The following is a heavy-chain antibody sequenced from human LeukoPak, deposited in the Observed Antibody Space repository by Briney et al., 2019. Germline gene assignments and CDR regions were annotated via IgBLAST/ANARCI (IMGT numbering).Heavy chain of an antibody. CDR1: GGSISSSSYY. CDR2: IYYSGTT. Sequence: PSGTLSLTCTVSGGSISSSSYYWGWIRQPPGRVLEWIGSIYYSGTTYYNPSLKSRVTISVDTSKNQFSLKLSSVTAADTAVYSCATSQYCSSTNCYPEGPRHFDYWGQGTLVTVSS. V-gene: IGHV4-39*01. D-gene: IGHD2-2*01. J-gene: IGHJ4*02. CDR3: ATSQYCSSTNCYPEGPRHFDY.